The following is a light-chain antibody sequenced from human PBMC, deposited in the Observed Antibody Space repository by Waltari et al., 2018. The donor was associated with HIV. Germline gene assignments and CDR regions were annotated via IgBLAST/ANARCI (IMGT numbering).Light chain of an antibody. Sequence: SSELTQDPAVSVALGQTVTITCQGDSLRNSYANLYQQRPRQAPVVVMFGKNKRPSGIPDRFSGSSSGNTASLTITGAQAEDEADYYCHSRESLLDHVEIFGGGTRVTVL. J-gene: IGLJ2*01. V-gene: IGLV3-19*01. CDR2: GKN. CDR1: SLRNSY. CDR3: HSRESLLDHVEI.